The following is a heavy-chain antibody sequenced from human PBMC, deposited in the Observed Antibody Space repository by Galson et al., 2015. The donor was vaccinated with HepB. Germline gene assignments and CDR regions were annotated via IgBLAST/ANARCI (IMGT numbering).Heavy chain of an antibody. V-gene: IGHV5-10-1*01. CDR2: IDPSDSYT. D-gene: IGHD3-10*01. CDR1: GYSFTSYW. J-gene: IGHJ4*02. CDR3: ASTPVWFGELPAFDY. Sequence: QSGAEVKKPGESLRISCKGSGYSFTSYWISWVRQMPGKGLEWMGRIDPSDSYTNYSPSFQGHVTISADKSISTAYLQWSSLKASDTAMYYCASTPVWFGELPAFDYWGQGTLVTVSS.